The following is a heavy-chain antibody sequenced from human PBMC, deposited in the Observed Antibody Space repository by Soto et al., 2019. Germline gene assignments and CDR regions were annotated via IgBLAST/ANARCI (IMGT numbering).Heavy chain of an antibody. D-gene: IGHD3-22*01. CDR1: GGSIRRDAYA. V-gene: IGHV4-30-2*01. J-gene: IGHJ5*02. Sequence: QLQLQEYGSGLVKPSQTLSLTCTVSGGSIRRDAYAWSWIRQPPGKGLEWIGYVYQSGSAYYNPSLGSRVTISLDTSRNEFSLKLTSVTAADTAVYFCARVEDDTETYYYDHWGQGTLITVSP. CDR3: ARVEDDTETYYYDH. CDR2: VYQSGSA.